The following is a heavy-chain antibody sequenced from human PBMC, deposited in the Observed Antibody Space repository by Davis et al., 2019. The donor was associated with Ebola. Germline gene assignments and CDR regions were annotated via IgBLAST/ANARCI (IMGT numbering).Heavy chain of an antibody. V-gene: IGHV1-46*01. CDR1: GYTFTSYY. D-gene: IGHD2-15*01. CDR3: ARGRCSGGSCYHYYYYGMDV. J-gene: IGHJ6*02. CDR2: INPSGGST. Sequence: AASVNVSCKASGYTFTSYYMHWVRQAPGQGLEWMGIINPSGGSTSYAQKFQGRVTMTRDTSTSTVYMELSSLRSEDTAVYYCARGRCSGGSCYHYYYYGMDVWGQGTTVTVSS.